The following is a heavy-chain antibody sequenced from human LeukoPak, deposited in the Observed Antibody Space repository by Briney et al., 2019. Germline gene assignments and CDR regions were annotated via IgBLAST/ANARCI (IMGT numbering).Heavy chain of an antibody. CDR1: SYSITNANW. J-gene: IGHJ3*01. D-gene: IGHD6-13*01. CDR3: ARMYSSTWYNAFDL. CDR2: IYYSGRA. Sequence: SETLSLTCAVSSYSITNANWWGWIRQPPGKGLEWIGDIYYSGRAYYNPSLKSRLTMSVDTSKNQFSLRLTSVTAVDTAMYYCARMYSSTWYNAFDLWGQGTMVTVSS. V-gene: IGHV4-28*01.